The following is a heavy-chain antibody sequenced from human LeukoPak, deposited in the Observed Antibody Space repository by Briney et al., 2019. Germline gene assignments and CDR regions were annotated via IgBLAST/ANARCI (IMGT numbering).Heavy chain of an antibody. CDR3: ARSGVSKSKTIIVVPEVWFDP. CDR2: MHDGGTA. CDR1: GGSISSYY. V-gene: IGHV4-59*01. Sequence: SETLSLTCTVSGGSISSYYWSWIRQPPGKGLEWMGHMHDGGTAYYNPSLTGRVAMSVDTSTNQFSLNLTSVTAEDTAVYYCARSGVSKSKTIIVVPEVWFDPWGQGTLVTVSS. J-gene: IGHJ5*02. D-gene: IGHD3-22*01.